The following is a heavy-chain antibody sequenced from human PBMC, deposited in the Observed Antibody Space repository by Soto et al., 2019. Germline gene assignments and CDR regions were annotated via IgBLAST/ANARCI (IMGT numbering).Heavy chain of an antibody. CDR1: GFTFSNYA. V-gene: IGHV3-23*01. D-gene: IGHD6-25*01. CDR3: AKGSASGSPYYFDF. CDR2: ITGSGGDT. J-gene: IGHJ4*02. Sequence: PGGSLRLSCAASGFTFSNYAMSWVRQAPGKGLEWVSAITGSGGDTYHADSVRGRFTISRDNSKNTLFLQMNRLRADDTAVYYCAKGSASGSPYYFDFWGPGTLVTVSS.